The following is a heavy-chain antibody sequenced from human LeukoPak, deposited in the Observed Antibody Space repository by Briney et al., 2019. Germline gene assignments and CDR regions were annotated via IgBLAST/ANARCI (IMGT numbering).Heavy chain of an antibody. CDR3: AKDRLASPQFDY. V-gene: IGHV1-18*01. Sequence: ASVTVSCTASGYTFTSYGISWVRQAPGQGLEWMGWISAYNGNTNYAQKLQGRVTMTTDTSTSTAYMELRSLRSDDTAVYYCAKDRLASPQFDYWGQGTLVTVSS. CDR1: GYTFTSYG. J-gene: IGHJ4*02. CDR2: ISAYNGNT. D-gene: IGHD6-25*01.